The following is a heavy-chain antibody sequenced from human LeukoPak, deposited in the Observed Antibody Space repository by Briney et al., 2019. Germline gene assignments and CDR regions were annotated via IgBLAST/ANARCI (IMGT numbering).Heavy chain of an antibody. CDR2: IIPIFGTA. Sequence: SVKVSCKASGGPFSSYAISWVRQAPGQGLEWMGGIIPIFGTANYAQKFQGRVTITADKSTSTAYMELSSLRSEDTAVYYCARVVGYEYYDSSGYIDAFDIWGQGTMVTVSS. V-gene: IGHV1-69*06. CDR1: GGPFSSYA. J-gene: IGHJ3*02. CDR3: ARVVGYEYYDSSGYIDAFDI. D-gene: IGHD3-22*01.